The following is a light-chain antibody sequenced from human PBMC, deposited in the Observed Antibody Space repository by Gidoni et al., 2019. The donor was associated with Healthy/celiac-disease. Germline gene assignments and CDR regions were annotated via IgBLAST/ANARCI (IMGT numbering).Light chain of an antibody. J-gene: IGLJ2*01. CDR2: EVS. CDR3: SSYTSSSTLVV. CDR1: SSDVGGYNY. V-gene: IGLV2-14*01. Sequence: QSALTQPASVSGSPGQSITISCTGTSSDVGGYNYVSWYQQHPGKAPKLMIYEVSTRPSGVSNRFSGCKSGNTASLTISGLQAEDEADYYCSSYTSSSTLVVFGGGTKLTVL.